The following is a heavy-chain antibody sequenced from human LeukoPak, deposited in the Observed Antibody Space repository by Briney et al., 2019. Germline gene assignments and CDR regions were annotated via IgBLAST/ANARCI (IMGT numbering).Heavy chain of an antibody. Sequence: SETLSLTCAVYGGSFSGYYWSWIRQPPGKGLEWIGEINHSGSTNYNPSLKSRVTISVDTSKNQFSLKLSSVTAADTAVYYCASGPTYYYDRSGYTAGENREADYWGQGTQVTVSS. J-gene: IGHJ4*02. V-gene: IGHV4-34*01. D-gene: IGHD3-22*01. CDR3: ASGPTYYYDRSGYTAGENREADY. CDR2: INHSGST. CDR1: GGSFSGYY.